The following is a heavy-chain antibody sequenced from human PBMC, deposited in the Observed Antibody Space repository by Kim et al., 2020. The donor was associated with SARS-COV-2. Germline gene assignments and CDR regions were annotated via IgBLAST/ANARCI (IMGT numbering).Heavy chain of an antibody. D-gene: IGHD3-22*01. CDR3: ARTPLTRLIVVVSFDY. J-gene: IGHJ4*02. CDR1: GYTFTGYY. CDR2: INPNSGGT. V-gene: IGHV1-2*02. Sequence: ASVKVSCKASGYTFTGYYMHWVRQAPGQGLEWMGWINPNSGGTNYAQKFQGRVTMTRDTSISTAYMELSRLRSDDTAVYYCARTPLTRLIVVVSFDYWGQGTLVTVSS.